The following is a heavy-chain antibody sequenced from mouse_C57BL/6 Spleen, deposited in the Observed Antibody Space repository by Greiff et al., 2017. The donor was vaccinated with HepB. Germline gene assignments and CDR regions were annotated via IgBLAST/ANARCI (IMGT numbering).Heavy chain of an antibody. CDR3: ARYYLYYFDY. CDR2: ISGGGGNT. V-gene: IGHV5-9*01. Sequence: EVQGVESGGGLVKPGGSLKLSCAASGFTFSSYTMSWVRQTPEKRLEWVATISGGGGNTYYPDSVKGRFTISRDNAKNTLYLQMSSLRSEDTALYYCARYYLYYFDYWGQGTTLTVSS. J-gene: IGHJ2*01. CDR1: GFTFSSYT. D-gene: IGHD1-1*01.